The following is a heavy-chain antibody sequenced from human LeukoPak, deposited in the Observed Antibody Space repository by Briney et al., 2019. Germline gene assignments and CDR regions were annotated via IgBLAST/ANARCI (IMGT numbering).Heavy chain of an antibody. CDR3: ARDLSRVGYYYDSSGYYWY. Sequence: ASVKVSCKASGYTFTNYYIHWVRQAPGQGLECMGIINPSGGSTSYAQKFQGRVTMTRDMSTSTVYMELSRLRSDDTAVYYCARDLSRVGYYYDSSGYYWYWGQGTLVTVSS. CDR1: GYTFTNYY. CDR2: INPSGGST. D-gene: IGHD3-22*01. J-gene: IGHJ4*02. V-gene: IGHV1-46*01.